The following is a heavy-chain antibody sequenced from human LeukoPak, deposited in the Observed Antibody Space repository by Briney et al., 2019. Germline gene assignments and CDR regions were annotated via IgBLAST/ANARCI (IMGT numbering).Heavy chain of an antibody. Sequence: ASVKVSCKASGYSFTTYATHWVRQAPGQRLEWMGWINPDKGDTKYSQNFQGRLTVTRDTSASTTYMELSSLVSEDTAVYYCARRLKGSYGNLFDSWGQGTLVTVSS. CDR2: INPDKGDT. V-gene: IGHV1-3*01. CDR1: GYSFTTYA. D-gene: IGHD4-17*01. CDR3: ARRLKGSYGNLFDS. J-gene: IGHJ4*02.